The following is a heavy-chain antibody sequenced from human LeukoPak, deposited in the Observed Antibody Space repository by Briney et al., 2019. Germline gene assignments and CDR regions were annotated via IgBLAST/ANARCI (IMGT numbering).Heavy chain of an antibody. V-gene: IGHV3-7*01. Sequence: GSLRLSCAASGFTFSSYWMNWVRQAAGKGLKWVANIKQDGSEKYYVGSVKGRFTISRDNARNSLYLQMNSLRAEDTAVYYCARDPYSGTYGDTYYYYMDVWGKGTTVTISS. J-gene: IGHJ6*03. CDR2: IKQDGSEK. CDR1: GFTFSSYW. D-gene: IGHD1-26*01. CDR3: ARDPYSGTYGDTYYYYMDV.